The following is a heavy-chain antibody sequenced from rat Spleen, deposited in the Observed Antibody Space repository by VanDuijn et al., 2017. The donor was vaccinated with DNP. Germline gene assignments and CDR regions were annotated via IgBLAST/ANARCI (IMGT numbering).Heavy chain of an antibody. CDR3: ARQVPFNYGSYWYFDF. J-gene: IGHJ1*01. CDR2: ISYEGSDT. D-gene: IGHD1-3*01. Sequence: EVHLVESGGGLVQPGRSLKVSCAASRFSFGDFFMAWVRQAPKKGLEWVASISYEGSDTYYGDSVKGRFTISRDNGKNTLNLQMYSLRSEDTATYYCARQVPFNYGSYWYFDFWGPGTMVTVSS. V-gene: IGHV5-22*01. CDR1: RFSFGDFF.